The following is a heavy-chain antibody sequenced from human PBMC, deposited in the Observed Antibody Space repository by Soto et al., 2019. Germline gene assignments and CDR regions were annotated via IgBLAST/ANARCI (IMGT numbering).Heavy chain of an antibody. CDR2: IYWDDDK. CDR1: GFSLSSTRVA. CDR3: AHSVVAGLGYYFDY. D-gene: IGHD6-19*01. J-gene: IGHJ4*02. V-gene: IGHV2-5*02. Sequence: QITLKESGPTLVKPTQTLTLTCTFSGFSLSSTRVAVGWISQPPGKALEWLALIYWDDDKRYSPFLKSRLTITKDTSKNQVLLTMTNMDPVDTATYYCAHSVVAGLGYYFDYWGQGTLVTVSS.